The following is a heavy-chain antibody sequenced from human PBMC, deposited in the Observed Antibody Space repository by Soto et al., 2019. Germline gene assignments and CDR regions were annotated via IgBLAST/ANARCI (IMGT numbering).Heavy chain of an antibody. CDR2: IKSKTDGGTT. J-gene: IGHJ3*02. Sequence: PGGSLSLSCAASGFTFSNAWMSWVRQAPGKGLEWVGRIKSKTDGGTTDYAAPVKGRFTISRDDSKNTLYLQMNSLRAEDTAVYYCAKDLFNDPAGTTSAFDIWGQGTMVTVSS. CDR3: AKDLFNDPAGTTSAFDI. CDR1: GFTFSNAW. D-gene: IGHD1-7*01. V-gene: IGHV3-15*01.